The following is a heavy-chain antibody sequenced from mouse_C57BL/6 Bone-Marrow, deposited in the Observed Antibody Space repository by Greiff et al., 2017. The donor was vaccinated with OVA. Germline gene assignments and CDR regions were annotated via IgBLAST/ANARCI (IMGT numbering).Heavy chain of an antibody. J-gene: IGHJ3*01. CDR3: ARLYSYGSSFAY. Sequence: EVQLQESGGDLVKPGGSLKLSCAASGFTFSSYGMSWVRQTPDKRLEWVATISSGGSYTYYPDSVKGRFTISRDNAKNTLYLQMSSLKSEDTAMYYCARLYSYGSSFAYWGQGTLVTVSA. V-gene: IGHV5-6*01. CDR2: ISSGGSYT. D-gene: IGHD1-1*01. CDR1: GFTFSSYG.